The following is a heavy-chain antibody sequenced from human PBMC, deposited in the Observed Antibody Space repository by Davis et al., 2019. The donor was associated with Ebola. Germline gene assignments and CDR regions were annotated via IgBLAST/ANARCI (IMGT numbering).Heavy chain of an antibody. CDR2: ISYDGSDQ. V-gene: IGHV3-30*04. D-gene: IGHD6-25*01. CDR3: AKASGYFDY. J-gene: IGHJ4*02. Sequence: PGGSLRLSCAASGFTFSSYAMHWVRQAPGKGLEWVALISYDGSDQYYADSVKGRFIIFRDNSRNTLYLQMNSLTTEDTAVYYCAKASGYFDYWGQGTLVTVSS. CDR1: GFTFSSYA.